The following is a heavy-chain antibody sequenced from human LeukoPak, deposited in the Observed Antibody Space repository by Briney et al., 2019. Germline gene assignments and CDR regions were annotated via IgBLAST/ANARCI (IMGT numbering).Heavy chain of an antibody. CDR1: RITFSYYA. CDR3: VRNWKELQLPKYTDY. CDR2: ISDSGDTT. Sequence: PGESLRLSCAASRITFSYYAMSWVRQAPGKGLEWVSAISDSGDTTYYADSVKGRFTISRDNSKNTLYLQMNSLSAEDTALYYRVRNWKELQLPKYTDYRGQGTLVTGSS. V-gene: IGHV3-23*01. J-gene: IGHJ4*02. D-gene: IGHD1-26*01.